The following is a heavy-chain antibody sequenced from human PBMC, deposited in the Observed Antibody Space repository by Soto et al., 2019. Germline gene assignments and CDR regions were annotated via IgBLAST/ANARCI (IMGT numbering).Heavy chain of an antibody. J-gene: IGHJ5*02. Sequence: QVTLKESGPVLVKPTETLTLTCTVSGFSLSNARMGVSWIRQPPGKALEWLAHIFSNDEKSYSTSLKSRLTISKDTSKSQVVLTMTNMDPVDTATYYCAWIVKVVTMVRGARAPNWFDPWGQGTLVTVSS. CDR1: GFSLSNARMG. CDR2: IFSNDEK. CDR3: AWIVKVVTMVRGARAPNWFDP. D-gene: IGHD3-10*01. V-gene: IGHV2-26*01.